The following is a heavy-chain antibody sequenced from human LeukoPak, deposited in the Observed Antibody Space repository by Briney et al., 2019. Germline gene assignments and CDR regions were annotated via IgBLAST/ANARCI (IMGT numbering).Heavy chain of an antibody. CDR1: GYSISSGYY. J-gene: IGHJ3*02. CDR2: IYHSGST. V-gene: IGHV4-38-2*01. D-gene: IGHD3-22*01. Sequence: PSETLSLTCAVSGYSISSGYYWGWIRQPPGKGLEWIGSIYHSGSTYYNPSLKSRVTISVDTSKNQFSLKLSSVTAADTAVYYCARHYDSSGYYYHVAFDIWGQGTWSPSLQ. CDR3: ARHYDSSGYYYHVAFDI.